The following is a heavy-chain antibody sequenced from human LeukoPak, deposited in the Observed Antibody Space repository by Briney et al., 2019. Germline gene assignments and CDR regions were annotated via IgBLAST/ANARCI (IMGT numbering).Heavy chain of an antibody. Sequence: GGSLRLSCAASGFAFSTYSMSWVRQAPGEGLEWVSSISGSTSSIFSADSVKGRFTISRDNSKNTLYLQMNSLRAEDTAVYYCAKVHVRVVVAGLFDYWGQGTLVTVSS. D-gene: IGHD2-15*01. CDR2: ISGSTSSI. CDR1: GFAFSTYS. J-gene: IGHJ4*02. V-gene: IGHV3-21*04. CDR3: AKVHVRVVVAGLFDY.